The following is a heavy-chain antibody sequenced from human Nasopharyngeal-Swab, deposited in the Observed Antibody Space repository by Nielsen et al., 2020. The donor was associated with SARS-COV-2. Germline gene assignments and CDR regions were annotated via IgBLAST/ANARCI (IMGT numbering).Heavy chain of an antibody. CDR1: GFTFRSYW. CDR2: IDTDGSVT. Sequence: GGSLRLSCAASGFTFRSYWMHWVRQVPGEGLVWVSRIDTDGSVTNYADSVQGRFTISRDNAKNSLYPQMNSLRAEDTAIYYCGRDLGGYGGSWGQGALVIVSS. CDR3: GRDLGGYGGS. D-gene: IGHD5-12*01. V-gene: IGHV3-74*01. J-gene: IGHJ5*02.